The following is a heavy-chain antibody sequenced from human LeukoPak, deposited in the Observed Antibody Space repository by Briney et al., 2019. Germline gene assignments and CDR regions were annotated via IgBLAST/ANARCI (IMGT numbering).Heavy chain of an antibody. CDR2: INHSGST. CDR3: ARLRGRYSGSYYAY. J-gene: IGHJ4*02. CDR1: GGSFSGYY. D-gene: IGHD1-26*01. Sequence: PSETLSLTCAVYGGSFSGYYWSWIRQPPGKGLEWIGEINHSGSTNYNPSLKSRVTISVDTSKNQFSLKLSSVTAADTAVYYCARLRGRYSGSYYAYWGQGTLVTVSS. V-gene: IGHV4-34*01.